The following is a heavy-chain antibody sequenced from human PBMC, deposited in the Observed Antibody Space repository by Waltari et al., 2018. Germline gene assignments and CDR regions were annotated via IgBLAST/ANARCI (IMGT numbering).Heavy chain of an antibody. D-gene: IGHD6-13*01. CDR2: INSDWSGT. Sequence: EVQLVESGGGLVQPGGSLRLPCVASGFIFSTYWMDWVRHAPGKGLVWVLLINSDWSGTTYADSGKGQCTIARDNAKNTLYLHMSSLRAEDTAVCYCVSENIAAAGLESWGQGTLVTVSS. J-gene: IGHJ4*02. CDR1: GFIFSTYW. V-gene: IGHV3-74*01. CDR3: VSENIAAAGLES.